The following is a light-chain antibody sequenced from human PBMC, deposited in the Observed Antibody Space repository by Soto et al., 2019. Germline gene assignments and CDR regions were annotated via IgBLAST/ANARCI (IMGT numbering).Light chain of an antibody. V-gene: IGLV2-23*02. Sequence: QSALAQPASVSGSRGQSITISCTGTSDDVGGYNLVSWFQQLPGKAPKLMIHDVSKRPSGVSNRFSGSKSGNTASLTISGLPAEDEADYYFCSYAGRSIFVFGNGTQVTVL. CDR2: DVS. J-gene: IGLJ1*01. CDR1: SDDVGGYNL. CDR3: CSYAGRSIFV.